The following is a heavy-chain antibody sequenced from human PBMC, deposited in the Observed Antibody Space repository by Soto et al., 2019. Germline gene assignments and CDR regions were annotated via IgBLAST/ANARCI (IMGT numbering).Heavy chain of an antibody. V-gene: IGHV3-11*01. J-gene: IGHJ4*02. Sequence: PGGSLRPSCPASGSTFSDYYMSWIRQAPGKGLEWVSYISSSGSTIYYADSVKGRFTISRDNAKNSLYLQMNSLRAEDTAVYYCARVERGFTIFRVVIPPFDYWGQGT. D-gene: IGHD3-3*01. CDR2: ISSSGSTI. CDR1: GSTFSDYY. CDR3: ARVERGFTIFRVVIPPFDY.